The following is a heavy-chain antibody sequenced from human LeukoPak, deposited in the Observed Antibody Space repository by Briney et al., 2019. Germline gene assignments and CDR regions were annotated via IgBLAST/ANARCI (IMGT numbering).Heavy chain of an antibody. V-gene: IGHV4-34*01. Sequence: PSETLSLTCAVYGGSFSGYYWSWIRQPPGKGLEWIGEINHSGSTNYNPSLKSRVTISVDTSKNQFSLKLSSVTAADTAVYYCARGTRIVEAKHWGQGTLVTVSS. CDR2: INHSGST. J-gene: IGHJ4*02. CDR3: ARGTRIVEAKH. CDR1: GGSFSGYY. D-gene: IGHD1-26*01.